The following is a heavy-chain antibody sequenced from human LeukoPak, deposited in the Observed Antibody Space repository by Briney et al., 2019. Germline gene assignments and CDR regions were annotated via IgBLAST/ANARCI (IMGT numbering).Heavy chain of an antibody. J-gene: IGHJ4*02. CDR1: GYTFTGYY. D-gene: IGHD7-27*01. Sequence: ASVKVSCKASGYTFTGYYMHWVRQAPGQGLEWMGRINPNSGGTNYAQKFQGRVTMTRDTSISTAYMELSRLRSDNTAVYYYARNLWGIPFDYWGQGTLVTVSS. CDR3: ARNLWGIPFDY. CDR2: INPNSGGT. V-gene: IGHV1-2*06.